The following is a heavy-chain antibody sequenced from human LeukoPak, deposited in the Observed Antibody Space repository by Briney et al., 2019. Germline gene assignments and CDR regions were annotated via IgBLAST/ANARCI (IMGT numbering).Heavy chain of an antibody. CDR2: INPNNGDT. CDR3: VVAPYDY. CDR1: GYTFINYY. J-gene: IGHJ4*02. Sequence: ASVKVSCKTSGYTFINYYIHWVRQAPGQGLEWMGRINPNNGDTSYAQNYPQNFQGRVTMTRDTSISTAYMELSRLRSDDTAVYYCVVAPYDYWGQGTLVTVAS. D-gene: IGHD2-15*01. V-gene: IGHV1-2*06.